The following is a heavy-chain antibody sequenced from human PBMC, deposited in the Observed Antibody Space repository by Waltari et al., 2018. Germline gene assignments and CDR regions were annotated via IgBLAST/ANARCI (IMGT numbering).Heavy chain of an antibody. CDR1: GGSISSGGYS. J-gene: IGHJ3*02. CDR3: ARGFVYYDSAGYAFDI. V-gene: IGHV4-30-2*01. CDR2: IYHSGST. D-gene: IGHD3-22*01. Sequence: QLQLQESGSGLVKPSQTLSLTCAVSGGSISSGGYSWSWIRQPPGKGLEWIGYIYHSGSTYDNPSLKSRVTIAVDRSKNQFSLKLSSVTAADTAVYYCARGFVYYDSAGYAFDIWGQGTMVTVSS.